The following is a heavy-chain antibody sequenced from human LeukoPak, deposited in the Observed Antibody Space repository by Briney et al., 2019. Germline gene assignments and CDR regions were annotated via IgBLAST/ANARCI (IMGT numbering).Heavy chain of an antibody. D-gene: IGHD5-18*01. J-gene: IGHJ4*02. V-gene: IGHV4-34*01. Sequence: SETLSLTCAVYGGSFSGYYWSWIRQPPGKGLEWIGEINHTRSTNYNPSLKSRVTISVDTSKNQFSLRLSSVTAADTSVYYCARARARLWGFDYWGQGTLVTVSS. CDR1: GGSFSGYY. CDR3: ARARARLWGFDY. CDR2: INHTRST.